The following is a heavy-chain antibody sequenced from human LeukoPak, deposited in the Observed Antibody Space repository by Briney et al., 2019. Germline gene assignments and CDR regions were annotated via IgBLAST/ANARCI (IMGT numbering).Heavy chain of an antibody. V-gene: IGHV4-39*07. J-gene: IGHJ4*02. CDR3: ARESATSGSTD. CDR1: GGSISSSSYY. D-gene: IGHD3-10*01. Sequence: PSETLSLTCTVSGGSISSSSYYWGWIRQPPGKGLEWIGSIYYSGSTYYNPSLKSRVTISLDTSKDQFSLRLSSVTAADTAFYYCARESATSGSTDWGQGTLVTVSS. CDR2: IYYSGST.